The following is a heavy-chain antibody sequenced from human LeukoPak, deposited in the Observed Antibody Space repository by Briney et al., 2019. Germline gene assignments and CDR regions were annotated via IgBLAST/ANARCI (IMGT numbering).Heavy chain of an antibody. J-gene: IGHJ6*02. CDR2: MNPNSGNT. D-gene: IGHD2-15*01. Sequence: ASVKVSCKASGYTFTGYYMHWVRQAPGQGLEWMGWMNPNSGNTGYAQKFQGRVTMTRNTSIGTAYMELSSLRSEDTAVYYCARGGYCSGGSCYSFPYYYYYYGMDVWGQGTTVTVSS. CDR1: GYTFTGYY. V-gene: IGHV1-8*02. CDR3: ARGGYCSGGSCYSFPYYYYYYGMDV.